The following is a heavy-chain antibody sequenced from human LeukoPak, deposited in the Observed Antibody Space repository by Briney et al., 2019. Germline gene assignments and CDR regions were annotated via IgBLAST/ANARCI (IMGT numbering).Heavy chain of an antibody. CDR2: ISSSSSYI. Sequence: GGSLRLSCAASGFTFSSYSMNWVRQAPGKGLEWVSSISSSSSYIYYADSVKGRFTISRDNAKNSLYLQMNSLRAEDTALYYCAKGMAYGSGSYLAAQDYWGQGTLVTVSS. CDR1: GFTFSSYS. CDR3: AKGMAYGSGSYLAAQDY. V-gene: IGHV3-21*04. J-gene: IGHJ4*02. D-gene: IGHD3-10*01.